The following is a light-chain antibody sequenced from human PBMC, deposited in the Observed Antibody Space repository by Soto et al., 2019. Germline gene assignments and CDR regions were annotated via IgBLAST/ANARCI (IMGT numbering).Light chain of an antibody. CDR3: QQVFSFPPHT. J-gene: IGKJ4*01. CDR1: QGIGRW. Sequence: DIQMTQSPSSVSASIGERVTITCRASQGIGRWLAWYQQKPGKAPELLIYTASSLKSGVPARFSGSGSGTDFTLTISNLQPEDSAIYYCQQVFSFPPHTFGGGTRVDIK. CDR2: TAS. V-gene: IGKV1-12*01.